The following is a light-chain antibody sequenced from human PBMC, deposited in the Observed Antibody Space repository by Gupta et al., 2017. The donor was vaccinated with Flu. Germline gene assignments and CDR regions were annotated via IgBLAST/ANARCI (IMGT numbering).Light chain of an antibody. Sequence: DIQMTQSPSSLSASVGDRVTITCRATQNIGSFLNWYQQIPGKAPRLLIYGASSWRSGVPLRFSGRGSGKDLTLTISSRQPEDFASYYCQESDNNPLLSFGGGTKVEIK. CDR2: GAS. V-gene: IGKV1-39*01. CDR1: QNIGSF. CDR3: QESDNNPLLS. J-gene: IGKJ4*01.